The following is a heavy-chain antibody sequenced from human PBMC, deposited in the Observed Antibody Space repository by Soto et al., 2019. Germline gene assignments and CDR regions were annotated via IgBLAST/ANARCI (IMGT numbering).Heavy chain of an antibody. J-gene: IGHJ4*02. Sequence: QVQLQQWGAGLLKPSETLSLTCAVYGGSFSGYYWNWIRQPPGKGLEWIGEINHSESTNYNPSLKSQVTITVDTSKNQFSLKLSSVTSAATAVYYCARGWGRIFDYWGQGTLVTVSS. CDR2: INHSEST. CDR3: ARGWGRIFDY. CDR1: GGSFSGYY. D-gene: IGHD7-27*01. V-gene: IGHV4-34*01.